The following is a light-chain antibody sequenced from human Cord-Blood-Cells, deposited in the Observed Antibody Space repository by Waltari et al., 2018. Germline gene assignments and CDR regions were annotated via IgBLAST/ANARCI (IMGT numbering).Light chain of an antibody. CDR1: NRDVGGYND. Sequence: QSALTQPRAGSGSPGQSVTISCTGTNRDVGGYNDVSWYQQHPGKAPKLMIYDVSKRPSGVPDRFSGSKSGNTASLTISGLQAEDEADYYCCSYAGSYTYVFGTGTKVTVL. J-gene: IGLJ1*01. CDR3: CSYAGSYTYV. V-gene: IGLV2-11*01. CDR2: DVS.